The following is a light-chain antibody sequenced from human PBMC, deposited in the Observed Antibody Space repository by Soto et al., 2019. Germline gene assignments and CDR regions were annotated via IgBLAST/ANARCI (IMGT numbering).Light chain of an antibody. V-gene: IGLV2-14*01. CDR1: NSDVGAYNF. Sequence: QSALTQPASASGSPGQSITISCTGSNSDVGAYNFVSWFQQHPGRAPKLIINEVPSRPSGVSSRFSGSKSGNTASLNISGLQAEDEAYYHCCSYTRSSAPWVFGGGTKLTVL. CDR2: EVP. J-gene: IGLJ3*02. CDR3: CSYTRSSAPWV.